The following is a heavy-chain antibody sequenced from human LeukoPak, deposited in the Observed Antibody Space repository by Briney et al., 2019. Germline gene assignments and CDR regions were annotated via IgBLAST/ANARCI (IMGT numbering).Heavy chain of an antibody. CDR1: GFTFSSYA. CDR2: ISGSGGST. CDR3: AKVYCGGDCYNYYGMDV. J-gene: IGHJ6*02. V-gene: IGHV3-23*01. D-gene: IGHD2-21*02. Sequence: GSLRLSCAASGFTFSSYAMSWVRQAPGKGLEWVSAISGSGGSTYYADSVKGRFTISRDNSKNTLYLQMNSLRAEDTAVYYCAKVYCGGDCYNYYGMDVWGQGTTVTVSS.